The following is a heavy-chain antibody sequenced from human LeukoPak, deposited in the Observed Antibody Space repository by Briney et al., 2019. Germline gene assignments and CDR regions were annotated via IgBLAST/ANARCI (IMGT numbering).Heavy chain of an antibody. V-gene: IGHV4-34*01. Sequence: SETLSLTCAVYVGSFSGYYWTWIRQPPGKGLEWIGEINHSGSTNYNLSLKSRVTISVDTSKNQFSLRLSSVTAADTAVYYCAREAGDWGQGTLVTVSS. CDR2: INHSGST. D-gene: IGHD6-13*01. CDR3: AREAGD. J-gene: IGHJ4*02. CDR1: VGSFSGYY.